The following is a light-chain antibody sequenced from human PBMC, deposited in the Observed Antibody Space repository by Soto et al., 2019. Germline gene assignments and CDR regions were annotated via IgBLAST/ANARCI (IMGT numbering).Light chain of an antibody. CDR2: AAS. CDR3: QQTYSIGDT. J-gene: IGKJ2*01. Sequence: DIQMTQSPSSLSASVGDRVTITCRASQSISSYLNWYQQKPGKAPKLLIYAASSLQSGVPSRFSGSGSGTDFTLTISSLQPEAFATYYCQQTYSIGDTFGQGTRLEIK. CDR1: QSISSY. V-gene: IGKV1-39*01.